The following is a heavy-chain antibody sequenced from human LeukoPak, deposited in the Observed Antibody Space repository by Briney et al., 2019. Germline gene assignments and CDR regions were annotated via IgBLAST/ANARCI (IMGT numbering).Heavy chain of an antibody. CDR3: AKASWVSNADAVL. D-gene: IGHD1-1*01. CDR1: GFSVSGYW. Sequence: GGSLRLSCAVSGFSVSGYWMSWVRQAPGKGLEWVANIKQDGSEKNYVDSVKGRFTLSRDESRNTVFLQLNSLRVEDTAVYFCAKASWVSNADAVLWGQGTLVTVSS. J-gene: IGHJ4*02. V-gene: IGHV3-7*03. CDR2: IKQDGSEK.